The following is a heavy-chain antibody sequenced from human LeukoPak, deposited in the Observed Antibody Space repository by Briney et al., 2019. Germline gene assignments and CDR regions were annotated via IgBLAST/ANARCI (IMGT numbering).Heavy chain of an antibody. D-gene: IGHD3-22*01. Sequence: GGSLRLSCAASGFTFSSYAMSWARQAPGKGLEWVSAISGSGGSTYYADSVKGRFTISRDNSKNTLYLQMNSLRAEDTAVYYCAKEGANYYDSSGYFRGYYYYYMDVWGKGTTVTVSS. J-gene: IGHJ6*03. V-gene: IGHV3-23*01. CDR1: GFTFSSYA. CDR3: AKEGANYYDSSGYFRGYYYYYMDV. CDR2: ISGSGGST.